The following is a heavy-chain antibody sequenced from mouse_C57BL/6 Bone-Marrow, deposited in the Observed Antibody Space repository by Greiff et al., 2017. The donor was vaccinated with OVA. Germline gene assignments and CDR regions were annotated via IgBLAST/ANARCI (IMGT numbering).Heavy chain of an antibody. CDR3: TTLGDCDEGAWFAY. V-gene: IGHV14-4*01. Sequence: VQLQQSGAELVRPGASVKLSCTASGFNFKDDYMHWVKQRPEQGLEWIGWIDPENGDTEYASKFQGKATITADTSSNTAYLQLSSLTSEDTAVYYCTTLGDCDEGAWFAYWGQGTLVTVSA. CDR2: IDPENGDT. J-gene: IGHJ3*01. CDR1: GFNFKDDY.